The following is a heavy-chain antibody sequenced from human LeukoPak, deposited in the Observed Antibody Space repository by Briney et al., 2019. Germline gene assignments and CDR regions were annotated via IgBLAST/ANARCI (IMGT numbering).Heavy chain of an antibody. Sequence: GGSLRLSCATSGFTFSSYGMHWVRQAPGKGLEWVANIKQDGSEKYYVDSVKGRFTISRDNAKNSLYLQMKSLRAEDTALYYCARRGYHDYSGFDYWGQGTLVTVSS. D-gene: IGHD1-26*01. J-gene: IGHJ4*02. V-gene: IGHV3-7*01. CDR2: IKQDGSEK. CDR1: GFTFSSYG. CDR3: ARRGYHDYSGFDY.